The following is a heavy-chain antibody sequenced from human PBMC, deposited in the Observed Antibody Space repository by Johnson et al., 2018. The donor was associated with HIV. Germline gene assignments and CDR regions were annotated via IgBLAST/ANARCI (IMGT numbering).Heavy chain of an antibody. J-gene: IGHJ3*02. CDR2: ISGSGGST. CDR1: GFTFSSYA. V-gene: IGHV3-23*04. Sequence: EVQLVESGGGLVQPGGSLRLSCAVSGFTFSSYAMSWVRQAPGKGLEWVSAISGSGGSTYYADSVKGRFTFSRDNSKNTVYLQMNSLRAEDTAVYYWARDGESHQLPLGDAFDIWGHGTMVTVSS. D-gene: IGHD1-1*01. CDR3: ARDGESHQLPLGDAFDI.